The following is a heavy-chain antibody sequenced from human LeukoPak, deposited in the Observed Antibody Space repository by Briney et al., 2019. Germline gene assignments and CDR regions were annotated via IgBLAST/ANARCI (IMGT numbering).Heavy chain of an antibody. V-gene: IGHV4-39*01. Sequence: PSETLSLTCTVSGVSISSSNSYWGWIRQPPGKGLEWIGSIYYSGNTYYNASLKSQVSISIDTSKNQFSLKMKAVTAADTAVYYCARSEIDDYSRYWGQGTRVIVSS. CDR1: GVSISSSNSY. J-gene: IGHJ4*02. D-gene: IGHD3-16*01. CDR2: IYYSGNT. CDR3: ARSEIDDYSRY.